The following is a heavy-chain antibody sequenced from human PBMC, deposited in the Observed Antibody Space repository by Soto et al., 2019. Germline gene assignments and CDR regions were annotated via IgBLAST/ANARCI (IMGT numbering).Heavy chain of an antibody. CDR2: IYYSGST. V-gene: IGHV4-59*07. D-gene: IGHD2-15*01. J-gene: IGHJ5*02. Sequence: PSDTLSLTSTVSGGSISSYYWSWIRQPPGKGLEWIGYIYYSGSTNYTPSLKSRVTISVDTSKNQFSLKLSSVTAADTAVYYCATSRVVAASWFDPWGQGTLVTVSS. CDR3: ATSRVVAASWFDP. CDR1: GGSISSYY.